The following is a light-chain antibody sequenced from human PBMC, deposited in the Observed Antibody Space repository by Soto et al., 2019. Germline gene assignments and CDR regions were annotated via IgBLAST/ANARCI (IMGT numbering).Light chain of an antibody. CDR3: QQYGSSPIT. CDR2: DAS. CDR1: QSVSSH. Sequence: EIVLTQSPAPLSLSPGERATLSCRTSQSVSSHLAWYQQKPGQAPRLLIYDASNRATGIPARFSGSGSGTDCTLTISRLEPEDVAVYYCQQYGSSPITFGQGTRLEI. V-gene: IGKV3-20*01. J-gene: IGKJ5*01.